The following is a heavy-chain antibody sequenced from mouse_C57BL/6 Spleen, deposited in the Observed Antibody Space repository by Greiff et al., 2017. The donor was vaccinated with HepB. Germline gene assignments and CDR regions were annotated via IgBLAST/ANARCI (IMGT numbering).Heavy chain of an antibody. CDR3: ARREGNYYGRGPFDY. Sequence: VQLQQSGPELVKPGASVKISCKASGYTFTDYYMNWVKQSHGKSLEWIGDINPNNGGTSYNQKFKGKATLTVDKSSSTAYMELRSLTSEDSAVYYCARREGNYYGRGPFDYWGQGTTLTVSS. CDR2: INPNNGGT. D-gene: IGHD1-1*01. CDR1: GYTFTDYY. J-gene: IGHJ2*01. V-gene: IGHV1-26*01.